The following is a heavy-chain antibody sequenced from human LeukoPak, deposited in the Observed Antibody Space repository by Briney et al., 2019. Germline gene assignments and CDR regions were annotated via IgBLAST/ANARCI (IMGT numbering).Heavy chain of an antibody. CDR3: ATEFDFWSGYCFDY. V-gene: IGHV3-21*01. Sequence: PGGSLRLSCAASGFPFSSYSMNWVRQAPGKGLEWVSCISISSSYILYADSVKGRFTISRDNAKNSLYLQMNSLRAEDTAVYYCATEFDFWSGYCFDYWGQGTLVTVSS. D-gene: IGHD3-3*01. J-gene: IGHJ4*02. CDR2: ISISSSYI. CDR1: GFPFSSYS.